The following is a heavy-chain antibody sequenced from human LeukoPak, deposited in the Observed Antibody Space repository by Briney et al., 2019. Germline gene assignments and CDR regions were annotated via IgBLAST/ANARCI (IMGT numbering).Heavy chain of an antibody. Sequence: PSETLSLTCTVSGGPISSYYWSWIRQPPGKGLEWIGYIYYSGSTNYNPSLKSRVTISVDTSKNQFSLKLSSVTAADTAVYYCARDDSGWYRNAFDIWGQGTMVSVSS. J-gene: IGHJ3*02. CDR1: GGPISSYY. V-gene: IGHV4-59*01. CDR2: IYYSGST. CDR3: ARDDSGWYRNAFDI. D-gene: IGHD6-19*01.